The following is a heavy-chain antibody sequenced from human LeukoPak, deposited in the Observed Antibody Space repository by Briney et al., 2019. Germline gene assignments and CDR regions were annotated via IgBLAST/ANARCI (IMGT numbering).Heavy chain of an antibody. J-gene: IGHJ2*01. CDR2: IYYSGST. V-gene: IGHV4-61*05. CDR1: GGSISSSSYY. Sequence: PSETLSLTCTVSGGSISSSSYYWGWIRQPPGKGLEWIGYIYYSGSTNYNPSLKSRVTMSVDTSKNQFSLKLSSVTAADTAVYYCARDLTRVTVTPSGYFDLWGRGTLVTVSS. CDR3: ARDLTRVTVTPSGYFDL. D-gene: IGHD4-17*01.